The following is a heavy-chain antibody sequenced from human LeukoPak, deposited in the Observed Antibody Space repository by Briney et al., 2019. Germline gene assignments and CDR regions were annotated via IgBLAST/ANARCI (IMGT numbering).Heavy chain of an antibody. CDR2: IFRGGTT. CDR1: GFTGSNNY. CDR3: ATDTLVACTFSY. Sequence: PGGSLRLACAAFGFTGSNNYMSWVRQAPGKGLEWVSLIFRGGTTYYADSVKGRFTISRDNSKNTLYLQMNSLRAEDTAVYYCATDTLVACTFSYCGEGALLSVSS. V-gene: IGHV3-53*01. J-gene: IGHJ4*02. D-gene: IGHD6-19*01.